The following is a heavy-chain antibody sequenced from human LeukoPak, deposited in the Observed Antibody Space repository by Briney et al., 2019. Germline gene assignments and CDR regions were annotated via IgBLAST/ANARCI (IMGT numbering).Heavy chain of an antibody. Sequence: GASVKVSCKASGYTFTGYYMHWVRQAPGQGLEWMGWINPNSGGTNYAQKFQGRVTMTRDTSISTAYMELSRLRSDDTAVYYCATRGGSMGSVFFDYWGQGTLVTVSS. J-gene: IGHJ4*02. D-gene: IGHD2/OR15-2a*01. V-gene: IGHV1-2*02. CDR1: GYTFTGYY. CDR3: ATRGGSMGSVFFDY. CDR2: INPNSGGT.